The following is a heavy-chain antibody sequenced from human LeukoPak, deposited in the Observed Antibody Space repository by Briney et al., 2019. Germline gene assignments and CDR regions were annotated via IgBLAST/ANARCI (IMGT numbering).Heavy chain of an antibody. V-gene: IGHV3-30*02. CDR1: GFTFSSYG. D-gene: IGHD3-22*01. CDR2: IRYDGSNK. Sequence: QSGGSLRLSCAASGFTFSSYGMHWVRQAPGKGLEWVAFIRYDGSNKYYADSVKGRFTISRDNSKNTLYLQMNSLRAEDTAVYYCAKDLDDSSGYYWGPFDYWGQGTLVTVSS. J-gene: IGHJ4*02. CDR3: AKDLDDSSGYYWGPFDY.